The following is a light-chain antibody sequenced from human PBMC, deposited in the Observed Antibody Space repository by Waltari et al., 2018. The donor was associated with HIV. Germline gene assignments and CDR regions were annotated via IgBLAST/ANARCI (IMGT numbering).Light chain of an antibody. CDR3: SSYAGSKNRVV. CDR2: DVY. V-gene: IGLV2-8*01. J-gene: IGLJ2*01. CDR1: SSDVGAYEY. Sequence: QSALTQSPSASGSPGQAVTISCTGTSSDVGAYEYVSWYRQHPGKAPKLMIYDVYNRPSGVPDRCSGSKSGNTSSLTVSGLQAEDEATYYCSSYAGSKNRVVFGGGTFLTVL.